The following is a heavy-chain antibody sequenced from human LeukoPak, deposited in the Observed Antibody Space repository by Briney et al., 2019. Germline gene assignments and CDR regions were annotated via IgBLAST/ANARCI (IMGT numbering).Heavy chain of an antibody. D-gene: IGHD6-19*01. CDR2: INPNSGGT. Sequence: ASVKVSCKASGYTFTGYYMHWVRQAPGQGLEWMGWINPNSGGTNCAQKFQGRVTMTRDTSISTAYMELSRLRSDDTAVYYCARGKKSSGWLYNWFDPWGQGTLVTVSS. J-gene: IGHJ5*02. V-gene: IGHV1-2*02. CDR1: GYTFTGYY. CDR3: ARGKKSSGWLYNWFDP.